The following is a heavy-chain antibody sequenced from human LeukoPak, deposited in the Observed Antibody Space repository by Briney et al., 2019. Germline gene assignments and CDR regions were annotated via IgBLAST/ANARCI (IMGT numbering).Heavy chain of an antibody. Sequence: SETLSLICTVSEGSISDYYWSWIRQPPGKGLEWIGCIHYSGTTKYNPSLKSRVIISVDTSKNQFSLKLSSVTAADTAVYYCARLLRGYYNYMDVWGKGTTVTVS. CDR1: EGSISDYY. D-gene: IGHD2-15*01. CDR3: ARLLRGYYNYMDV. J-gene: IGHJ6*03. CDR2: IHYSGTT. V-gene: IGHV4-59*01.